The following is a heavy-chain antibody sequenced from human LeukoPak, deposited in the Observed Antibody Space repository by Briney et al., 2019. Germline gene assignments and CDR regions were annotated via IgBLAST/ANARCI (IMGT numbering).Heavy chain of an antibody. J-gene: IGHJ6*03. CDR1: GFTFSSDG. V-gene: IGHV3-23*01. D-gene: IGHD3-10*01. Sequence: GGSLRLSCAASGFTFSSDGVSWVRQAPGEGLEWVSAMSGGGGSTYYADSVKGRFTISRDNSKNTLYLQMNSLRAEDTAVYYCAKYYYGSGSSVMDVWGKGTTVTISS. CDR3: AKYYYGSGSSVMDV. CDR2: MSGGGGST.